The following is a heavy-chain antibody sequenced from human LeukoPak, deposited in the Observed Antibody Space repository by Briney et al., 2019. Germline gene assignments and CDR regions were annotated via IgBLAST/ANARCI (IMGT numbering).Heavy chain of an antibody. CDR1: GGSISYYY. CDR2: VYYSGST. J-gene: IGHJ6*03. CDR3: ATGVSRGYSYGRYYMDV. D-gene: IGHD5-18*01. Sequence: PSETLSLTCTVSGGSISYYYWSWIRQPPGKGLQWIGYVYYSGSTNYNPSLKSRVTISVDTSKNQFSLKLSSVAAADTAVYYCATGVSRGYSYGRYYMDVWGKGTTVTISS. V-gene: IGHV4-59*01.